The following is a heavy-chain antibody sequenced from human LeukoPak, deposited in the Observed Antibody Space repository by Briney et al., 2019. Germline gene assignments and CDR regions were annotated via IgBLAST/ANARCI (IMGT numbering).Heavy chain of an antibody. D-gene: IGHD3-9*01. V-gene: IGHV3-23*01. CDR3: AKGTYYDILTGYYNPDY. CDR1: GFTFSSYA. Sequence: PGGSLRLSCAASGFTFSSYAMSWVRQAPGKGLEWVSAISGSGGSTYYADSVKGRFTISRDNSKNTLYLQMNSLRAEDTAVYYCAKGTYYDILTGYYNPDYWGQGTLVTVSS. J-gene: IGHJ4*02. CDR2: ISGSGGST.